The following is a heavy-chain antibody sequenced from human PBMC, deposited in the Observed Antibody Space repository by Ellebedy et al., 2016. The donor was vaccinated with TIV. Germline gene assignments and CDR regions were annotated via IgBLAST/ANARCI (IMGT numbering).Heavy chain of an antibody. J-gene: IGHJ2*01. CDR3: ARDQGYYDTRWYFDL. D-gene: IGHD3-22*01. Sequence: SETLSLTCTVSGGSISSGDYYWSWIRQPPGKGLEWIGYIYYSGSTNYNPSLKSRVTISVDTSKNQFSLKLSSVTAADTAVYYCARDQGYYDTRWYFDLWGRGTLVTVSS. CDR1: GGSISSGDYY. V-gene: IGHV4-61*08. CDR2: IYYSGST.